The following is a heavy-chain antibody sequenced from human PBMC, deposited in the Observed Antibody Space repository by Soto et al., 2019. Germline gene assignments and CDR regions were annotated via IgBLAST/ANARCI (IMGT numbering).Heavy chain of an antibody. D-gene: IGHD5-18*01. V-gene: IGHV1-46*01. CDR2: INPSGGST. Sequence: ASVKVSCKASGYTFTSYYMHWVRQAPGQGLEWMGIINPSGGSTSYAQKFQGRVTMTRDTSTSTVYMELSSLRSEDTAVYYCARDRDVGTAMVTADYWGQGTLVTVSS. CDR1: GYTFTSYY. CDR3: ARDRDVGTAMVTADY. J-gene: IGHJ4*02.